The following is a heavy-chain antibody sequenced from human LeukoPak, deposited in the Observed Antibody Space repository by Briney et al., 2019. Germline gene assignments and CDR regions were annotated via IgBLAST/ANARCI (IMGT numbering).Heavy chain of an antibody. J-gene: IGHJ6*03. CDR3: AKVVYSYGFGSPYYYYYMDV. Sequence: GGSLRLSCAASGFTFDDYAMHWVRQAPGKGLEWVSAISGSGGSTYYADSVKGRFTISRDNSKNTLYLQMNSLRAEDTAVYYCAKVVYSYGFGSPYYYYYMDVWGKGTTVTISS. CDR1: GFTFDDYA. D-gene: IGHD5-18*01. V-gene: IGHV3-23*01. CDR2: ISGSGGST.